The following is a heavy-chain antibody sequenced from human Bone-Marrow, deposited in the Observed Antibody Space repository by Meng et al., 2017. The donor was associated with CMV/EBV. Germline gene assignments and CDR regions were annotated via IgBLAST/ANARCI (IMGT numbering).Heavy chain of an antibody. CDR2: ISSSSSYI. Sequence: GGSLRLSCAASGFTFSSYAMHWVRQAPGKGLEWVSSISSSSSYIYYADSVKGRFTISRDNAKNSLYLQMNSLRAEDTAVYYCARDLSHGDYRYYYYYYGMDVWGQGTTVTVSS. V-gene: IGHV3-21*01. J-gene: IGHJ6*02. CDR3: ARDLSHGDYRYYYYYYGMDV. D-gene: IGHD4-17*01. CDR1: GFTFSSYA.